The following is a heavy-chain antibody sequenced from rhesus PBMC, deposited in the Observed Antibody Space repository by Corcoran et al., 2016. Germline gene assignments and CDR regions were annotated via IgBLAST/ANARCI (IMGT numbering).Heavy chain of an antibody. CDR1: GFSISTSGLG. V-gene: IGHV2-174*01. CDR3: ARRRAHCSDSGCSSEYFEF. J-gene: IGHJ1*01. Sequence: QVTLKESGPALVKPTQTLTLTCTFSGFSISTSGLGLGWIGQPPGKALEWLALIYWDEDKYYSTSLKSRLTISKDTSKNQVVLTMTNMDPVDTATYYCARRRAHCSDSGCSSEYFEFWGQGALVTVSS. CDR2: IYWDEDK. D-gene: IGHD2-33*01.